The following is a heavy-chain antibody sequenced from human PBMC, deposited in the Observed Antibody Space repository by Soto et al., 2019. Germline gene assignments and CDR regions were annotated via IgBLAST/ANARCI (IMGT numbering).Heavy chain of an antibody. CDR2: ISYDGSNK. CDR1: GFTFSSYG. V-gene: IGHV3-30*18. J-gene: IGHJ4*02. D-gene: IGHD3-16*01. CDR3: AKEIWEDGGH. Sequence: QVQLVESGGGVVQPGRSLRLSCAASGFTFSSYGMHWVRQAPGKGLEWVAVISYDGSNKYYADSVKGRFTISRDNSKNTLYLQMNSLRAEDTAVYYCAKEIWEDGGHWGQGTLVTLSS.